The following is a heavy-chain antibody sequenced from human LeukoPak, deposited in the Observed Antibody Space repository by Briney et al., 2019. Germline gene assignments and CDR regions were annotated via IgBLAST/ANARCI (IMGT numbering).Heavy chain of an antibody. Sequence: GGSLRLSCAASGFTFSSYAMSWVRQAPGKGLEWVSAISGSGGSTYYADSVKGRFTISRDNSKNTLYLQMNSLKTEDTGVYYCTRNPHPHCSGVHCPSDTWGQGTLVTVSS. CDR3: TRNPHPHCSGVHCPSDT. V-gene: IGHV3-23*01. CDR2: ISGSGGST. J-gene: IGHJ5*02. CDR1: GFTFSSYA. D-gene: IGHD2-15*01.